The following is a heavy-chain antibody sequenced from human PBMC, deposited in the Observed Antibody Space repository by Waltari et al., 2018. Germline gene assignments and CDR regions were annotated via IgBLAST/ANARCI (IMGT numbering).Heavy chain of an antibody. CDR1: GFTFSSYS. D-gene: IGHD3-3*01. CDR2: ISSSSSYI. J-gene: IGHJ5*02. V-gene: IGHV3-21*01. Sequence: EVQLVESGGGLVKPGGSLRLSCAASGFTFSSYSMTWVRQAPGKGLEWGSSISSSSSYIYYADSWKGRFTISRDNAKNSLYLQMNSLRAEDTAVYYCARTGEIEEWLEDLWGQGTLVTVSS. CDR3: ARTGEIEEWLEDL.